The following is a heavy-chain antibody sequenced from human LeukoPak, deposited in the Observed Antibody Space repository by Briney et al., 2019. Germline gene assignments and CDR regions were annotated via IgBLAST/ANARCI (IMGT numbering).Heavy chain of an antibody. Sequence: PGGSLRLSCAASGFTFSSYWMHWVRQAPGKGLVWVSRINSDGSSTSYADSVKGRVTISRDNAKNTLYLQMNSLRAEDTAVYYCARDKGFWSGSYNFDYWGQGTLVTVSS. CDR3: ARDKGFWSGSYNFDY. J-gene: IGHJ4*02. D-gene: IGHD3-3*01. V-gene: IGHV3-74*01. CDR1: GFTFSSYW. CDR2: INSDGSST.